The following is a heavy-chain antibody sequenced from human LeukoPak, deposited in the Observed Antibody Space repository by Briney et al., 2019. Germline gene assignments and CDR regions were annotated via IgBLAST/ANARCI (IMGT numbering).Heavy chain of an antibody. D-gene: IGHD3-22*01. V-gene: IGHV3-21*01. J-gene: IGHJ4*02. CDR1: GFTFSSYS. CDR3: ARDPAATYYYDSSGYYDY. CDR2: ISNSSNYI. Sequence: GGTLTLSCAASGFTFSSYSMNWVRPAPGKGLEWVSYISNSSNYIYYADSLKGRFTISRDNAKTSLYLQMTRLRAEDTAVYYCARDPAATYYYDSSGYYDYWGQGTLVTVSS.